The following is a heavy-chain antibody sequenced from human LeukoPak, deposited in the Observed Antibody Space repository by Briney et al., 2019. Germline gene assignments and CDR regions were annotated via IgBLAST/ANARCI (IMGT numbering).Heavy chain of an antibody. CDR3: ARGPSYYDFWSGYYGMDV. J-gene: IGHJ6*02. CDR2: MNPNSGNT. CDR1: GYTFTSYD. V-gene: IGHV1-8*01. Sequence: ASVKVSCKASGYTFTSYDIYWVRQATGQGLEWMGWMNPNSGNTGYAQKFQGRVTMTRNTSISTAYMELSSLRSEDTAVYYCARGPSYYDFWSGYYGMDVWGQGTTVTVSS. D-gene: IGHD3-3*01.